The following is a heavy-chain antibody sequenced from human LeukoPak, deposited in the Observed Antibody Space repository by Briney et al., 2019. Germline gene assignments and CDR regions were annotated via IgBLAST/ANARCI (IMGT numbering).Heavy chain of an antibody. V-gene: IGHV3-21*01. D-gene: IGHD3-22*01. CDR3: ARVNPISSGFYAY. CDR2: ISPSTSYI. J-gene: IGHJ4*02. Sequence: PGGSLRLSCAASGFTFSSYSMNWVRQAPGKGLEWVSSISPSTSYIYYADSVKGRFTISRDNAKNSLFLQMSSLRADDTAIYYCARVNPISSGFYAYWGQGTLVTVSS. CDR1: GFTFSSYS.